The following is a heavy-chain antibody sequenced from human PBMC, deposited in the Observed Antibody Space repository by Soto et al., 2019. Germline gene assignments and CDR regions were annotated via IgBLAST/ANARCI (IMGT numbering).Heavy chain of an antibody. D-gene: IGHD3-10*01. V-gene: IGHV4-39*01. CDR1: GVSITGTTNY. CDR3: AIRTPLYASDSSRFDP. CDR2: VDYTGST. J-gene: IGHJ5*02. Sequence: EPLCLTCPVSGVSITGTTNYWGWIHQPPGKGLEWIGTVDYTGSTNYNPSLESRVTISVDTSKNQFSLNLRSVTAADTAVYYCAIRTPLYASDSSRFDPWGQGAPVTVSS.